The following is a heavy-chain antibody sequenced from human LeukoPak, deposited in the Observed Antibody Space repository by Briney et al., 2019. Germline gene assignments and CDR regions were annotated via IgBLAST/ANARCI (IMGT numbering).Heavy chain of an antibody. Sequence: SETLSLTCAVSGGSISNYYCSWLRQPPGKGLEWLGYIHYSGYTNYNPSLKSRVTISVDTSKNQFSLNLSSVTAADTAVYYCARHWGSDWYFDLWGRGTLVTVSS. CDR1: GGSISNYY. V-gene: IGHV4-59*01. CDR2: IHYSGYT. J-gene: IGHJ2*01. CDR3: ARHWGSDWYFDL. D-gene: IGHD7-27*01.